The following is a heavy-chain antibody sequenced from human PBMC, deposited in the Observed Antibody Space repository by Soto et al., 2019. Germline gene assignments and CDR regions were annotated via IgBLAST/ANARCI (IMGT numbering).Heavy chain of an antibody. J-gene: IGHJ6*02. V-gene: IGHV3-66*01. D-gene: IGHD4-4*01. CDR1: GFTVSSNY. Sequence: EVQLVESGGGLVQPGGSLRLSCAASGFTVSSNYMSWVRQAPGKGLEWVSVIYSGGSTYYADSVKGRFTISRDNSKNTLYLQMNSLRAEDTAVYYCARDQGTVSPGGYYYYGMDVWGQGTTVTVSS. CDR3: ARDQGTVSPGGYYYYGMDV. CDR2: IYSGGST.